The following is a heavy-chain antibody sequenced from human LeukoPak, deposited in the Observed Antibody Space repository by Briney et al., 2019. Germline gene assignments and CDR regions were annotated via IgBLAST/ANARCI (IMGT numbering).Heavy chain of an antibody. Sequence: TGGSLRLSCAASGFTFSSYWMSWVRQAPGKGLEWVANIKQDGSEKYYVDSVKGRLTISRDNAKNSLYLQMNSLRAEDTAVYYCAREVYYYGSSGYGDYWGQGTLVTVSS. CDR3: AREVYYYGSSGYGDY. CDR2: IKQDGSEK. J-gene: IGHJ4*02. V-gene: IGHV3-7*01. D-gene: IGHD3-22*01. CDR1: GFTFSSYW.